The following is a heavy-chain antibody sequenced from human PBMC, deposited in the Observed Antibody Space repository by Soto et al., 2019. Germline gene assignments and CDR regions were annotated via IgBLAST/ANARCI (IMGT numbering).Heavy chain of an antibody. CDR1: GFSLSTSGVG. CDR3: AHSPIDFWSGYYYNWFDP. V-gene: IGHV2-5*02. Sequence: QITLEESGPTLVKPTQTLTLTCTFSGFSLSTSGVGVGWIRQPPGKALEWLALIYWDDDKRYSPSLKSRLTITKDTSKNQVVLTMTNMDPVDTATYYCAHSPIDFWSGYYYNWFDPWGQGTLVTVSS. D-gene: IGHD3-3*01. J-gene: IGHJ5*02. CDR2: IYWDDDK.